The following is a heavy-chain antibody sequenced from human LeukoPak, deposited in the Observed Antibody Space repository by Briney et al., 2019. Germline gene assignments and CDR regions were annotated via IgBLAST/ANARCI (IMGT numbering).Heavy chain of an antibody. J-gene: IGHJ4*02. CDR3: AKEKSSSGFFDY. D-gene: IGHD3-22*01. CDR1: GFTFSTYA. V-gene: IGHV3-23*01. Sequence: PGGSLRLSCAASGFTFSTYAMSWVRQAPGKGLEWVSAIGGSGGRTYYADSVKGRFTISRDNSKNTLHLQMNSLRAEDTSVYYCAKEKSSSGFFDYWGQGTLVTVSS. CDR2: IGGSGGRT.